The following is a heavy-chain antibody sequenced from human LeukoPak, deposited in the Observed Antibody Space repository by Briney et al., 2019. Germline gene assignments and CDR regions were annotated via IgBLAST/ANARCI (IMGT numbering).Heavy chain of an antibody. V-gene: IGHV3-21*01. CDR2: ISSSSSYI. Sequence: GGSLRLSCAASGFTFSTYSMNWVRQAPGKGLEWVSSISSSSSYIYYADSVKGRFTISRDNAKNSLYLQMNSLRAEDTAVYYCASVVGSGRSIDFWGQGTLVTVSS. J-gene: IGHJ4*02. CDR1: GFTFSTYS. D-gene: IGHD3-10*01. CDR3: ASVVGSGRSIDF.